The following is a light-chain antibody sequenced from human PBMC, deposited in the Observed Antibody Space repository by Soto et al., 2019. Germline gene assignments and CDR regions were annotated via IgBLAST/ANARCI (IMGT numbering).Light chain of an antibody. Sequence: LMAQSPATLPVPPGQRATLSCRSSQSDSSNLAWYQQKPGQAPRLLIYGVSTRATDIPARFSGSGSGTEFTLTISSLQSEDFAVYYCQQYNNWPPTAFGQGTKV. CDR3: QQYNNWPPTA. J-gene: IGKJ1*01. V-gene: IGKV3-15*01. CDR1: QSDSSN. CDR2: GVS.